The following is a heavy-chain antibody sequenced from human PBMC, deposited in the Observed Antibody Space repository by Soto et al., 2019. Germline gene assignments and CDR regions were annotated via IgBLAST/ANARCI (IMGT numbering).Heavy chain of an antibody. D-gene: IGHD6-19*01. CDR2: IIPIFGTA. V-gene: IGHV1-69*13. Sequence: SVKVSCKASGGTFSSYAISWVRQAPGQGLEWMGGIIPIFGTANYAQKFQGRVTITADESTSTAYMELSSLRSEDTAVYYCARYPGTAVAGPYYFDYWGQGTLVTVSS. CDR1: GGTFSSYA. J-gene: IGHJ4*02. CDR3: ARYPGTAVAGPYYFDY.